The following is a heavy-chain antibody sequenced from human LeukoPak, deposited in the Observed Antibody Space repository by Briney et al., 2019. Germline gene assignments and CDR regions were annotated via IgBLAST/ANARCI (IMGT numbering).Heavy chain of an antibody. CDR1: GGTSSSYA. J-gene: IGHJ3*02. CDR3: ARSRVITDAFDI. D-gene: IGHD3-22*01. V-gene: IGHV1-69*04. CDR2: IIPILGIA. Sequence: SVKVSCKASGGTSSSYAISWVRQAPGQGLEWMGRIIPILGIANYAQKFQGRVTITADKSTSTAYMELSSLRSEDTAVYYCARSRVITDAFDIWGQGTMVTVSS.